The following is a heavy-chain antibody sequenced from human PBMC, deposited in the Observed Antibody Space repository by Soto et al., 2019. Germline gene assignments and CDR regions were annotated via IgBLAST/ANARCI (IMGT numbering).Heavy chain of an antibody. CDR3: ARYRISGSWSKSPY. Sequence: PSETLCLTCTVSGLTISSASYYWSWIRQHPGKGLEWVGNIYYNGSTYYSPSLKSRVTLWVDTSKNQFSLRLASVTAADTAVYYCARYRISGSWSKSPYWAQVTLLTVS. CDR1: GLTISSASYY. J-gene: IGHJ4*02. V-gene: IGHV4-31*03. CDR2: IYYNGST. D-gene: IGHD6-13*01.